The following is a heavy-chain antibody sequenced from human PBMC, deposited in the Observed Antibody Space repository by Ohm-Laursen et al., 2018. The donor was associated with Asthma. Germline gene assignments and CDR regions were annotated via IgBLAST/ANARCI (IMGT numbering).Heavy chain of an antibody. J-gene: IGHJ4*02. D-gene: IGHD3-22*01. Sequence: TNGGLYMSWIRQAPGKGLEWVSYISSSSSYTNYADSVKGRFTISRDNAKNSLYLQMNSLRAEDTAVYYCARGDTTNPYYYDSSGYPDYWGQGTLVTVSS. CDR1: TNGGLY. CDR3: ARGDTTNPYYYDSSGYPDY. V-gene: IGHV3-11*06. CDR2: ISSSSSYT.